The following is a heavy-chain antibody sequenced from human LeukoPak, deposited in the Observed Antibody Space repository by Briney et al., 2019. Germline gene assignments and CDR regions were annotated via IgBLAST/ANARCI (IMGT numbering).Heavy chain of an antibody. J-gene: IGHJ4*02. CDR3: ASFIAVAGEVFTPAEDY. CDR2: INHSGST. CDR1: GGSFSGYY. D-gene: IGHD6-19*01. Sequence: ASETLSLTCAVYGGSFSGYYWSWIRQPPGKGLEWIGEINHSGSTNYNPSLKSRVTISVDTSKNQFSLKLSSVTAADTAVYYCASFIAVAGEVFTPAEDYWGQGTLVTVSS. V-gene: IGHV4-34*01.